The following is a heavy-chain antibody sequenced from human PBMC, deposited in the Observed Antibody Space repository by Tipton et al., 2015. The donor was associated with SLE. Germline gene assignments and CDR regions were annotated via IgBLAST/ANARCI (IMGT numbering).Heavy chain of an antibody. Sequence: TLSLTCTVSGGSISSGGYYWSWIRQPAGKGLEWIGRIYTSGTTNYNPPLKSRVTLSLDMSNNQFSLRVRSVTAADTAIYYCARGGYSSGWYGDYFVYCGQGTLVTVSS. J-gene: IGHJ4*02. D-gene: IGHD6-19*01. CDR1: GGSISSGGYY. CDR2: IYTSGTT. V-gene: IGHV4-61*02. CDR3: ARGGYSSGWYGDYFVY.